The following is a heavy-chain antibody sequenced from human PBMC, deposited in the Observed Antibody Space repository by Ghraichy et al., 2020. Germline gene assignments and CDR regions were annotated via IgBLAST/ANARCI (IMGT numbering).Heavy chain of an antibody. J-gene: IGHJ4*02. CDR2: INHSGST. CDR1: GGSFSGYY. V-gene: IGHV4-34*01. D-gene: IGHD5-12*01. CDR3: ARGYSGYDLVY. Sequence: SETLSLTCAVYGGSFSGYYWSWIRQPPGKGLEWIGEINHSGSTNYNPSLKSRVTISVDTSKNQFSLKLSSVTAADTAVYYCARGYSGYDLVYWGQGTLVTVSS.